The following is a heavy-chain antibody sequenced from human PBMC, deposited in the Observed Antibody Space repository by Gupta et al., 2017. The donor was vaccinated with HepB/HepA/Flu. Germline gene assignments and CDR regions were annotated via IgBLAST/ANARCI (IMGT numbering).Heavy chain of an antibody. D-gene: IGHD2-21*02. CDR3: ARDLDYCENDCYRAVGGMDV. J-gene: IGHJ6*02. Sequence: EVQLVESGGGLVQPGESLRLSCAASGFTFSSYEMNWVRQAPGKGLEWVSYISSSGSPQHYGDSVKGRFTISRDNAKNSLYLQMNSLRAEDTGVYYCARDLDYCENDCYRAVGGMDVWGQGTTVTVSS. V-gene: IGHV3-48*03. CDR1: GFTFSSYE. CDR2: ISSSGSPQ.